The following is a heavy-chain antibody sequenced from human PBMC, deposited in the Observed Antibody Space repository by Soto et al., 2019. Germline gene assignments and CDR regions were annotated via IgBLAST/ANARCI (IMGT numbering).Heavy chain of an antibody. J-gene: IGHJ4*02. V-gene: IGHV2-5*02. CDR3: ARKSDEEGKFDY. CDR2: IYLDDDK. Sequence: SGPKLVNTTQTLTLTCTFSGFSLSPRGVGVGWIRQPPGKALEWLALIYLDDDKRYSPSLKSRLTITKDTPKHQLVLPMTNVDPMDTYSCDRARKSDEEGKFDYWGQGTLVTVSS. D-gene: IGHD2-21*02. CDR1: GFSLSPRGVG.